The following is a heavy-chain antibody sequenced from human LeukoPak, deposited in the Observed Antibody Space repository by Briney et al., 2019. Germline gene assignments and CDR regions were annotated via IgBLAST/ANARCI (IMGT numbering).Heavy chain of an antibody. CDR2: IYYSGST. CDR3: ARSVDTDYFDY. Sequence: PSETLSLTCTVSGGSISSGGYYWSWIRQHPGKGLEWIGYIYYSGSTYYNPSLKSRVTISVDTSKNQFSLKLSSVTAADTAVYYCARSVDTDYFDYWGQGTLVTVSS. D-gene: IGHD5-18*01. CDR1: GGSISSGGYY. J-gene: IGHJ4*02. V-gene: IGHV4-31*03.